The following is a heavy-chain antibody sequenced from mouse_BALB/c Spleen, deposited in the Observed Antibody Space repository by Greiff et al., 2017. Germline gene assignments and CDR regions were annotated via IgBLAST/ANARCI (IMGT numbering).Heavy chain of an antibody. CDR3: TREGELTGNMYYAMDY. CDR1: GYTFTSYW. D-gene: IGHD4-1*01. V-gene: IGHV1S22*01. CDR2: IYPGSGST. Sequence: LQQPGSELVRPGASVKLSCKASGYTFTSYWMHWVKQRPGQGLEWIGNIYPGSGSTNYDEKFKSKATLTVDTSSSTAYMQLSSLTSEDSAVYYCTREGELTGNMYYAMDYWGQGTSVTVSS. J-gene: IGHJ4*01.